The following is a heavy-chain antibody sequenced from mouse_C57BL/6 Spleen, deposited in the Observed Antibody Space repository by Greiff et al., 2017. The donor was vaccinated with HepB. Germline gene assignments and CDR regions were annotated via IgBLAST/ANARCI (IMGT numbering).Heavy chain of an antibody. D-gene: IGHD1-1*01. CDR1: GFTFSSYA. CDR3: AREVTTVNWYFNV. J-gene: IGHJ1*03. CDR2: ISDGGSYT. V-gene: IGHV5-4*01. Sequence: EVHLVESGGGLVKPGGSLKLSCAASGFTFSSYAMSWVRQTPEKRLEWVATISDGGSYTYYPDNVKGRFTISRDNAKNNLYLQMSHLKSEDTAMYYCAREVTTVNWYFNVWGTGTTVTVSS.